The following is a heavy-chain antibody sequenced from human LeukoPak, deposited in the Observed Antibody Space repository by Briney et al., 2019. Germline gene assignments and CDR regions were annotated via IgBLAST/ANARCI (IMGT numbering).Heavy chain of an antibody. CDR2: IRYDGSNK. J-gene: IGHJ4*02. V-gene: IGHV3-30*02. CDR3: AKDRLSYSSSGRLFDY. CDR1: GFTFSSYG. Sequence: GGSLRLSCAASGFTFSSYGMHWVRQAPGKGLEWVAFIRYDGSNKYYADSVKGRFTISRDNSKNTLYLQMNSLRAEDTAVYYCAKDRLSYSSSGRLFDYWGQGTLVTVSS. D-gene: IGHD6-13*01.